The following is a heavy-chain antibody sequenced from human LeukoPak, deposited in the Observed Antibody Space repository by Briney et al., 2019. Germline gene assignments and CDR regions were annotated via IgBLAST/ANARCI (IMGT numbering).Heavy chain of an antibody. CDR2: IYNSGST. Sequence: PKTLSLTCTVSGGSISSSSYYWGWIRQPPGEGLEWIAYIYNSGSTNYNLSLKSRVTISVDTSKNQFSLKLSSVTAADTAVYYCVRDWEGFNFDIWGQGTMVTVSS. D-gene: IGHD1-26*01. V-gene: IGHV4-61*01. J-gene: IGHJ3*02. CDR3: VRDWEGFNFDI. CDR1: GGSISSSSYY.